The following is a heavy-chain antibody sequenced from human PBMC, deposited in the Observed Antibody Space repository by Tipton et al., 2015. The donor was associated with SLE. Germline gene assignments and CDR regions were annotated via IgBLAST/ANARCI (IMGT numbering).Heavy chain of an antibody. CDR1: GGSISTYY. CDR2: MYYSGGT. D-gene: IGHD1-26*01. CDR3: ARANGIVGGQVPYWYFDL. V-gene: IGHV4-59*01. J-gene: IGHJ2*01. Sequence: TLSLTCTVSGGSISTYYWNWIRQATGKGLEWIGYMYYSGGTNYNPSLESRVSISLDTSKNQFSLKLSSVSAADTAVYYCARANGIVGGQVPYWYFDLWGRGTLVTVSS.